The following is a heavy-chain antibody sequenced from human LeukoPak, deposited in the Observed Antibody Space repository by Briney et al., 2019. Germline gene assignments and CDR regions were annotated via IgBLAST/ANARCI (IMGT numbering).Heavy chain of an antibody. CDR3: ARGEAAGYYFDY. CDR2: IYYSGST. V-gene: IGHV4-39*01. D-gene: IGHD6-13*01. Sequence: SETLSLTCTVSGGSISSSSYYWGWIRQPPGKALEWIGSIYYSGSTYYNPSLKSRVTISVDTSKNQFSLKLSSVTAADTAVYYCARGEAAGYYFDYWGQGTLVTVSS. J-gene: IGHJ4*02. CDR1: GGSISSSSYY.